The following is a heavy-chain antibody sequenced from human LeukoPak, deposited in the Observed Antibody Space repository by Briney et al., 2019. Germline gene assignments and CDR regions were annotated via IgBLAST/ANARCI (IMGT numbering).Heavy chain of an antibody. CDR3: ARSDYYGSSD. Sequence: GGSLRLSCAASGSIFSTYAMTWVPQAPGKGLEWVSSISSSSSSIYYADSVKGRFTISRDNAKNSLYLQMNSLRAEDTAVYYCARSDYYGSSDWGQGTLVTVSS. D-gene: IGHD3-10*01. V-gene: IGHV3-21*01. J-gene: IGHJ4*02. CDR2: ISSSSSSI. CDR1: GSIFSTYA.